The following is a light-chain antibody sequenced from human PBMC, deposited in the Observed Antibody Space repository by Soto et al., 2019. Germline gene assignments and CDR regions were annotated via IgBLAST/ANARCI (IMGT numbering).Light chain of an antibody. Sequence: DIQLTQSPSFLSASVGDRLTITCRASQDIRSSLAWYQHKPGKAPNPLIYTVSTLQSGVPSRFSGSRSGTEFTLTISSLQPEDFATYYCQQFNSSPFTFGGGTKVEI. J-gene: IGKJ4*01. V-gene: IGKV1-9*01. CDR3: QQFNSSPFT. CDR2: TVS. CDR1: QDIRSS.